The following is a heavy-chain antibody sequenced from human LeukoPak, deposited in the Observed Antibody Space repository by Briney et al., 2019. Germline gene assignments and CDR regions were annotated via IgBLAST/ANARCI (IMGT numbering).Heavy chain of an antibody. J-gene: IGHJ4*02. CDR2: INHSGST. CDR3: AGRDSLKYYDGTFDY. D-gene: IGHD3-22*01. CDR1: GGSFSGYY. V-gene: IGHV4-34*01. Sequence: SETLSLTCAVYGGSFSGYYWSWIRQPPGKGLEWIGEINHSGSTNYNPSLKSRVTISVDTSKNQFSLKLSSVTAADTAVYYCAGRDSLKYYDGTFDYWGQGSLVTVS.